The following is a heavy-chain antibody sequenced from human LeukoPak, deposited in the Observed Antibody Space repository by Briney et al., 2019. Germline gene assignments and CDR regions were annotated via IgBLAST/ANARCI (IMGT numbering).Heavy chain of an antibody. CDR1: GGTFSSYA. Sequence: ASVKVSCKASGGTFSSYAISWVRQAPGQGLEWMGGIIPIFGTANYAQKFQGRVTITADESTSTAYMELSSLRSEDTAVYYCASSLGPEVYYFDYWGQGTLVTVSS. J-gene: IGHJ4*02. CDR3: ASSLGPEVYYFDY. CDR2: IIPIFGTA. D-gene: IGHD1-26*01. V-gene: IGHV1-69*13.